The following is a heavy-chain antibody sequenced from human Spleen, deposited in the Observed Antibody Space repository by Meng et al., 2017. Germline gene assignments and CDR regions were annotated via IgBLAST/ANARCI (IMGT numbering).Heavy chain of an antibody. Sequence: LGQYGGEVKKPGASVQVSCKVSGYTFTGYYTHWVRQAPGQGLEWLRRINPDSGGTNYPQKFQGRVTMTRDTSISTAYMELSRLRSDDTAMYYCARDEDISAAGKLFGDYWGQGTLVTVSS. D-gene: IGHD6-25*01. V-gene: IGHV1-2*06. J-gene: IGHJ4*02. CDR1: GYTFTGYY. CDR3: ARDEDISAAGKLFGDY. CDR2: INPDSGGT.